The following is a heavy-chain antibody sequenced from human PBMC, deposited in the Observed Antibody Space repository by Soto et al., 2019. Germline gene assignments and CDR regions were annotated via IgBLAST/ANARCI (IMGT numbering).Heavy chain of an antibody. CDR1: GGSISTYY. CDR2: IYYSGST. Sequence: SETLSLTCTVSGGSISTYYWSWIRQPPGKGLEWIGYIYYSGSTNYNPSLKSRVTISVDTSKNQFSLKLSSVTAADTAVYYCTREGRISSGSNWFDPWGQGTLVTVSS. CDR3: TREGRISSGSNWFDP. J-gene: IGHJ5*02. V-gene: IGHV4-59*01. D-gene: IGHD6-19*01.